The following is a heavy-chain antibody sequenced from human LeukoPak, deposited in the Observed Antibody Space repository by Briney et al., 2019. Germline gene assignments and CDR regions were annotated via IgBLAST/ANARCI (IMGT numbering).Heavy chain of an antibody. V-gene: IGHV1-46*01. D-gene: IGHD6-13*01. Sequence: ASVKVSCKASGYTFTNYFMHWVRQAPGQGLEWMGIINPITGTTTYAQKFQGRVTMTRDTSTGTVYMELSSLRSEDTAVYYCAREERLIAATGRGVFDYWGQGTLVTVSS. CDR1: GYTFTNYF. J-gene: IGHJ4*02. CDR2: INPITGTT. CDR3: AREERLIAATGRGVFDY.